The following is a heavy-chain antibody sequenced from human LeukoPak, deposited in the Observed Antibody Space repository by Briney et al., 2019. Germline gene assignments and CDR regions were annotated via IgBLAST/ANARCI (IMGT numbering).Heavy chain of an antibody. Sequence: GGSLRLSSTASGFPISSHYISWVRQAPGKGLDWVSVIYRSGGTYFADSVKGRFTISRDDSQNTVSLQMNNLRAEDTAVYYCTRTIPPAHWGQGTLVTVSS. V-gene: IGHV3-53*01. J-gene: IGHJ4*02. CDR3: TRTIPPAH. CDR1: GFPISSHY. CDR2: IYRSGGT. D-gene: IGHD5-24*01.